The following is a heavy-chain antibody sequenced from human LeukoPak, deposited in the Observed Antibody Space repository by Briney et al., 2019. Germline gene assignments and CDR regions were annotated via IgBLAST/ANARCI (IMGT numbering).Heavy chain of an antibody. V-gene: IGHV3-33*01. D-gene: IGHD5/OR15-5a*01. Sequence: GGSLRLSCAASGFTFSSYGMHWVRQAPGKGPEWVAMIWYDGSNTYYADSVKGRFTISRDNSKNTLFLQMDSLRAEDTAVYYCARDRSTTHFDYWGQGTLVTVSS. J-gene: IGHJ4*02. CDR1: GFTFSSYG. CDR3: ARDRSTTHFDY. CDR2: IWYDGSNT.